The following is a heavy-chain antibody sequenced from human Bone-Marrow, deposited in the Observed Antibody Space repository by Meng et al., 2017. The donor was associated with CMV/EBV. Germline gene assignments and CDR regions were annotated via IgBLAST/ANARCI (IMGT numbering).Heavy chain of an antibody. CDR3: AKDLRRPLWFGFTQTE. CDR1: GLTFSSYA. CDR2: ISGSGGST. V-gene: IGHV3-23*01. Sequence: SGLTFSSYARSWVRQAPGKGLEWVSAISGSGGSTYYADSVKGRFTISRDNSKNTLYLQMNSLRAEDTAVYYCAKDLRRPLWFGFTQTEGGQGTLVTVSS. D-gene: IGHD3-10*01. J-gene: IGHJ4*02.